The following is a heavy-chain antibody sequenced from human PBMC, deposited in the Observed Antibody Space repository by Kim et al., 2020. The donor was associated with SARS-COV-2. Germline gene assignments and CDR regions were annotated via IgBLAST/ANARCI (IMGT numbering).Heavy chain of an antibody. V-gene: IGHV1-69*04. J-gene: IGHJ5*02. D-gene: IGHD5-12*01. CDR3: ARVVDIVAKGEFDP. Sequence: AQKFQGRVTITADKSPSTAYMELSSLRSEDTAVYYCARVVDIVAKGEFDPWGQGTLVTVSS.